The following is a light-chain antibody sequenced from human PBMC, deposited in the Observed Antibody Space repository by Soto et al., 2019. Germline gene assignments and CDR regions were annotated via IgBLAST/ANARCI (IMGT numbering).Light chain of an antibody. CDR3: QHYGRSPWT. Sequence: EIVLTQSPGTLSLSPGERATLSCSASQSVSGNYLAWHQQKPGQAPRLLIYAVSRRATGIPDSFSGSGSGTDFTLTISRLEPEDSAVYYCQHYGRSPWTFGQGTKVEIK. CDR1: QSVSGNY. J-gene: IGKJ1*01. CDR2: AVS. V-gene: IGKV3-20*01.